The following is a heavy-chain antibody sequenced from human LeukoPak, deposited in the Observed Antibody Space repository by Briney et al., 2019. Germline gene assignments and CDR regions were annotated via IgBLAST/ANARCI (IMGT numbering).Heavy chain of an antibody. J-gene: IGHJ4*02. CDR1: GGSISSYY. V-gene: IGHV4-4*07. CDR3: ARDRVTYYDFWSGYYTPNYFDY. Sequence: SETLSLTCTVSGGSISSYYWSWIRQPPGEGLEWIGRIYTSGSTNYNPSLKSRVTMSVDTSKNQFSLKLSSVTAADTAVYYCARDRVTYYDFWSGYYTPNYFDYWGQGTLVTVSS. D-gene: IGHD3-3*01. CDR2: IYTSGST.